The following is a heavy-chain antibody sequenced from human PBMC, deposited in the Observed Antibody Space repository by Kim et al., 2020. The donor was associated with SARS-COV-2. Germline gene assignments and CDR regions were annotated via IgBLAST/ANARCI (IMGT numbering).Heavy chain of an antibody. CDR2: ISYDGSNK. Sequence: GGSLRLSCAASGFTFSSYAMHWVRQAPGKGLEWVAVISYDGSNKYYADSVKGRFTISRDNSKNTLYLQMNSLRAEDTAVYYCARDGSPGIPRRGSWFDPWGQGTLVTVSS. J-gene: IGHJ5*02. D-gene: IGHD6-13*01. V-gene: IGHV3-30*04. CDR3: ARDGSPGIPRRGSWFDP. CDR1: GFTFSSYA.